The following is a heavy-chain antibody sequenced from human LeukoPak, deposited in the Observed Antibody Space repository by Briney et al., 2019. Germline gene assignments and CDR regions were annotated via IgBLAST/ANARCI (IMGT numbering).Heavy chain of an antibody. CDR1: GGSISSSSYY. Sequence: SETLSLTCTVSGGSISSSSYYWGWIRQPPGKGLEWITSNYYIGSTYYNPSLQIRVTISEDTSKKQFSLKLDSVTAADTAVYYGARHRRYSSGWYGAFDIWGQGTMVTAAS. D-gene: IGHD6-19*01. CDR3: ARHRRYSSGWYGAFDI. V-gene: IGHV4-39*01. CDR2: NYYIGST. J-gene: IGHJ3*02.